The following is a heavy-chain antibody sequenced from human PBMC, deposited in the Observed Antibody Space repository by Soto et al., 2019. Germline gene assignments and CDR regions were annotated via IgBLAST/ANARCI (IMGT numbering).Heavy chain of an antibody. CDR3: AHGLYASSDAAFDI. D-gene: IGHD6-6*01. CDR1: GFSLTTSGVA. J-gene: IGHJ3*02. CDR2: IYWDDEK. V-gene: IGHV2-5*02. Sequence: HITLKESGPTLVKPTQPLTLTCTFSGFSLTTSGVAVGWIRQPPGKALEWLALIYWDDEKRYSPSLQSRLPINKDNAKNQVDLTVTNISPADTGTYSFAHGLYASSDAAFDIWGQGTMVYVSS.